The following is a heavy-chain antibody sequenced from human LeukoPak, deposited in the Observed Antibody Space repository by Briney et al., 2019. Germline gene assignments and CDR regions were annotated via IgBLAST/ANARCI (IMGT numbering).Heavy chain of an antibody. CDR3: ARSTVTTHGMDV. Sequence: SETLSLTCTVSGGSISSYYWSWIRQPPGKGLEWIGYIYYSGSTNNNPSLKSRVTISVDTSKNQFSLKLSSVTAADTAVYYCARSTVTTHGMDVWGQGTTVTVSS. CDR1: GGSISSYY. J-gene: IGHJ6*02. V-gene: IGHV4-59*01. CDR2: IYYSGST. D-gene: IGHD4-17*01.